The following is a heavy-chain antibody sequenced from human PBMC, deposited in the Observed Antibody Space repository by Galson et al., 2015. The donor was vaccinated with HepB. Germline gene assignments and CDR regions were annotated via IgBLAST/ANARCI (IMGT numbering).Heavy chain of an antibody. Sequence: SLRLSCAASGFTFSDYYMSWIRQAPGKGLEWVSYISSSSSYTNYADSVEGRFTISRDNAKNSLYLQMNSLRAEDTAVYYCARDRYYYDSSGYRAVSFYGMDVWGQGTTVTVSS. CDR3: ARDRYYYDSSGYRAVSFYGMDV. D-gene: IGHD3-22*01. CDR2: ISSSSSYT. J-gene: IGHJ6*02. V-gene: IGHV3-11*06. CDR1: GFTFSDYY.